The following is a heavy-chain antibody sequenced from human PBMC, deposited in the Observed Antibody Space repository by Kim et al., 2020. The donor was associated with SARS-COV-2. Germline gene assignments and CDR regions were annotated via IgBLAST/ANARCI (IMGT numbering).Heavy chain of an antibody. CDR1: GFTFSSYA. CDR2: ISYDGSNK. V-gene: IGHV3-30*04. Sequence: GGSLRPSCAASGFTFSSYAMHWVRQAPGKGLEWVAVISYDGSNKYYADSVKGRFTISRDNSKNTLYLQMNSLRAEDTAVYYCAREAFGELFRSYYYFYYG. J-gene: IGHJ6*01. CDR3: AREAFGELFRSYYYFYYG. D-gene: IGHD3-10*01.